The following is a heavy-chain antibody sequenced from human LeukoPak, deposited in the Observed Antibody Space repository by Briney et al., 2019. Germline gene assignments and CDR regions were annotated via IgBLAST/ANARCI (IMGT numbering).Heavy chain of an antibody. J-gene: IGHJ4*02. CDR1: GGSISSGGYS. Sequence: SQTLSLTCAVSGGSISSGGYSWSWIRQPPGKGLEWIGYIYHSGSTYYNPSLKSRVTISVDRSKTQFSLKLSSVTAADTAVYYCARADYYGSGATVDYWGQGTLVTVSS. CDR2: IYHSGST. V-gene: IGHV4-30-2*01. D-gene: IGHD3-10*01. CDR3: ARADYYGSGATVDY.